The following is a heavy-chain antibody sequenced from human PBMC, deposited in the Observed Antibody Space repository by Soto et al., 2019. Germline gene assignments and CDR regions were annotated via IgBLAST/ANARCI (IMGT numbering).Heavy chain of an antibody. V-gene: IGHV4-31*03. CDR1: GGSINNGDYY. D-gene: IGHD1-20*01. J-gene: IGHJ4*02. CDR2: LHDSGST. CDR3: ARHGGIGPTRDYFSY. Sequence: QVQLQESGPGLVKPSQTLSLICTVSGGSINNGDYYWTWIRQPPGKGLEWIGFLHDSGSTYYNSSLKSRATISVDTSKNHFSLQLTSVTAADTAMYYCARHGGIGPTRDYFSYWGQGILVTVSS.